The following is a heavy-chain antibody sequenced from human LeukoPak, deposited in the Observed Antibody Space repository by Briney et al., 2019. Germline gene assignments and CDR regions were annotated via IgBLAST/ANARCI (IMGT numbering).Heavy chain of an antibody. CDR2: VYYSGST. Sequence: PSETPSLTCTVSGDSISSSTYYWGWIRQPPGKGLEWIGSVYYSGSTYYNPSLRSRVTISVDTSKNQFSLKLSSVTAADTAVYYCARHDYGDYGAHAFDIWGQGTMVTVSS. V-gene: IGHV4-39*01. CDR1: GDSISSSTYY. J-gene: IGHJ3*02. D-gene: IGHD4-17*01. CDR3: ARHDYGDYGAHAFDI.